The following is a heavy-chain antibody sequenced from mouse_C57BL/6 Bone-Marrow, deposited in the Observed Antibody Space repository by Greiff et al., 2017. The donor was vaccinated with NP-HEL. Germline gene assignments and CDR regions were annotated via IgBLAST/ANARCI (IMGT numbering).Heavy chain of an antibody. CDR1: GFTFSDYG. CDR3: ARGDCYYALDC. J-gene: IGHJ4*01. V-gene: IGHV5-17*01. CDR2: ISSGSSTI. Sequence: EVMLVESGGGLVKPGGSLKLSCAASGFTFSDYGMHWVRQAPEKGLEWVAYISSGSSTIYYADTVKGRFTISRDNAKNTLFLQMSRLRSEDTAMYYCARGDCYYALDCWGQGTTVTVAS. D-gene: IGHD3-3*01.